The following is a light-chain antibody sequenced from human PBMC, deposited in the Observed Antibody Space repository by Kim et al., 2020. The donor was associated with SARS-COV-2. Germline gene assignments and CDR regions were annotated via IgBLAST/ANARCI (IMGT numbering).Light chain of an antibody. CDR2: AAS. J-gene: IGKJ4*01. Sequence: DIQLTQSPSFLSASVGDRVTITCRASQGISSYLAWYQQKPGKAPKLLIYAASTLQSGVPSRFCGSGSGTEFTLTISSLQPEDFATYYCQQLNSYPLTFGGGTKVDIK. CDR1: QGISSY. V-gene: IGKV1-9*01. CDR3: QQLNSYPLT.